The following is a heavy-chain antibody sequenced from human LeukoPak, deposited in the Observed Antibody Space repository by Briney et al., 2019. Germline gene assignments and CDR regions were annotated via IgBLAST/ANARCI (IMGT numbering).Heavy chain of an antibody. CDR2: IYSSGST. CDR1: GGSISIFY. J-gene: IGHJ4*02. V-gene: IGHV4-59*01. D-gene: IGHD3-10*01. Sequence: KPSETLSLTCTVSGGSISIFYWSWVRQPPGKGLEWLGYIYSSGSTSYNPSFKSRITISADTARNQFSLNLDSVTAADTAVYYCVRDRELNFWDQGMLVTVSS. CDR3: VRDRELNF.